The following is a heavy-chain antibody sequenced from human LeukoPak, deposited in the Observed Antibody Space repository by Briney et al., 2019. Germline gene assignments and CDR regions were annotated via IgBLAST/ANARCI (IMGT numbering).Heavy chain of an antibody. CDR3: ARDCSSATCYTV. J-gene: IGHJ4*02. Sequence: PSETLSLTCTVSGDSMSSRHWSWIRQPAGKGLEWIGRIYTSGNTNYNPSLKSRVIMSVDTSKNQFSLKLTSVTAADTAVYYCARDCSSATCYTVWGQGTLVTVSS. D-gene: IGHD2-2*02. V-gene: IGHV4-4*07. CDR2: IYTSGNT. CDR1: GDSMSSRH.